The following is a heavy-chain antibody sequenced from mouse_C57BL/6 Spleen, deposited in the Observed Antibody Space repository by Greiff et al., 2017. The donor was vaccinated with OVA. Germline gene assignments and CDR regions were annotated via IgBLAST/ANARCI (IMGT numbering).Heavy chain of an antibody. CDR3: ARRLDWGYFDY. J-gene: IGHJ2*01. CDR2: ILPGSGST. V-gene: IGHV1-9*01. Sequence: VKLQESGAELMKPGASVKLSCKATGYTFTGYWIEWVKQRPGHGLEWIGEILPGSGSTTYNEKFKSKATLTVDTSSSTAYMQLSSLTSEDSAVYYCARRLDWGYFDYWGQGTTLTVSS. CDR1: GYTFTGYW. D-gene: IGHD4-1*01.